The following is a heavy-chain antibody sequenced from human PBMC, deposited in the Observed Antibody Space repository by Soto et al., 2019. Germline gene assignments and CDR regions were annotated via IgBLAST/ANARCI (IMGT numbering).Heavy chain of an antibody. D-gene: IGHD6-6*01. CDR1: GFTFSSYA. CDR3: AGYSSSSVAYYYYGMDV. V-gene: IGHV3-23*01. J-gene: IGHJ6*02. CDR2: ISGSGGNT. Sequence: EVQLLESGGGLVQPGGSLRLSCAASGFTFSSYALSWVRQAPGKGLEWVSAISGSGGNTYYADSVKGRFTISRDNSMNTVYLQVNSLRAEDTAVYYCAGYSSSSVAYYYYGMDVWGQGTTVTVSS.